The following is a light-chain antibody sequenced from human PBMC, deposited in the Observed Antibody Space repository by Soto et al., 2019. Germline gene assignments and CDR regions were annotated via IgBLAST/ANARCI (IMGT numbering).Light chain of an antibody. CDR1: NIGSKS. CDR2: DDS. Sequence: SYELTQPPSVSVAPGQTARITCGGNNIGSKSVHWYQQKPGQAPVLVVYDDSDRPSGIPERFSGSKSGTSASLAISGLRSEDEAEYYCASWDDSLSGWVFGGGTKLTVL. V-gene: IGLV3-21*02. CDR3: ASWDDSLSGWV. J-gene: IGLJ3*02.